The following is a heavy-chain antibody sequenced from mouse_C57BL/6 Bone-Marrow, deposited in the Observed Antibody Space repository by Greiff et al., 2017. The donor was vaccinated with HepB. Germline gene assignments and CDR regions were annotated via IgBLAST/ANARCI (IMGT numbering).Heavy chain of an antibody. CDR1: GYSITSGYY. J-gene: IGHJ4*01. CDR2: ISYDGSN. V-gene: IGHV3-6*01. CDR3: AREGYGSSYDAMDY. D-gene: IGHD1-1*01. Sequence: VQLQQSGPGLVKPSQSLSLTCSVTGYSITSGYYWNWIRQFPGNKLEWMGYISYDGSNNYNPSLKNRISITRDTSKNQFFLKLNSVTTEDTATYYCAREGYGSSYDAMDYWGQGTSVTVSS.